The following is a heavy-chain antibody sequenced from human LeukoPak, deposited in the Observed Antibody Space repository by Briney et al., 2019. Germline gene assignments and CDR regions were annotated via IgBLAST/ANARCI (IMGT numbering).Heavy chain of an antibody. Sequence: SQTLSLTCAISGDSVSSYDATWNWLRQSPSRGLEWLGRTYYRSKWGDDYAVSVKSRITINPDTSKNQFSLHLNSVTPEDTAVYYYARVSSRAFDVWGQGTVVTVSP. D-gene: IGHD6-6*01. V-gene: IGHV6-1*01. CDR2: TYYRSKWGD. CDR1: GDSVSSYDAT. J-gene: IGHJ3*01. CDR3: ARVSSRAFDV.